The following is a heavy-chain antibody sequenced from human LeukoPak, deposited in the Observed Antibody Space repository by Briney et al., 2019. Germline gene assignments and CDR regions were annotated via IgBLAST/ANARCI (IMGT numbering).Heavy chain of an antibody. CDR3: ARVGIVGATTGFDY. D-gene: IGHD1-26*01. CDR2: ISSSSSYI. Sequence: GESLRLSCAASGFTFTTYWMSWVRQAPGKGLEWVSSISSSSSYIYYADSVKGRFTISRDNAKNSLYLQMNSLRAEDTAVYYCARVGIVGATTGFDYWGQGTLVTVSS. V-gene: IGHV3-21*06. CDR1: GFTFTTYW. J-gene: IGHJ4*02.